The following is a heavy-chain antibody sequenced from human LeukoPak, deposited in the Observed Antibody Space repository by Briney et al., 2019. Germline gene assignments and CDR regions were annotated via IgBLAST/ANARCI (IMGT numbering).Heavy chain of an antibody. D-gene: IGHD4-17*01. CDR2: ISYDGSNK. Sequence: GGSLRLSCAASGFTFSSYGMHWVRQAPGKGLEWVAVISYDGSNKYYADSVKGRFTISRDNSKNTLYLQMNSLRAEDTAVYYCAKDGHYGDYRAFDIWGQGTMVTVSS. V-gene: IGHV3-30*18. CDR3: AKDGHYGDYRAFDI. CDR1: GFTFSSYG. J-gene: IGHJ3*02.